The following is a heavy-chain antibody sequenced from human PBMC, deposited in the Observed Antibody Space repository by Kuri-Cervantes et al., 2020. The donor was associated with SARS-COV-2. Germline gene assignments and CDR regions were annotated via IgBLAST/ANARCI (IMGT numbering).Heavy chain of an antibody. V-gene: IGHV3-30*03. D-gene: IGHD3-10*01. CDR3: ARALVNIAEIDAFDI. Sequence: GGSLRLSCGASGFAFRSHGMHWVRQAPGKGLEWVAVISYDGSDKYFADSVKGRFTISRDNAKNTLYLQMDSLRAEDTAVYYCARALVNIAEIDAFDIWGQGTMVTVSS. CDR2: ISYDGSDK. J-gene: IGHJ3*02. CDR1: GFAFRSHG.